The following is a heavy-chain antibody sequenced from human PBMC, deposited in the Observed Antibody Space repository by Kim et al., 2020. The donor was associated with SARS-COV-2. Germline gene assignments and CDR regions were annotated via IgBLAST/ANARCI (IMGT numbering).Heavy chain of an antibody. D-gene: IGHD3-10*01. V-gene: IGHV3-7*01. CDR2: IKQDGSEK. CDR3: AREPRGGSRVHYYYYGMDV. CDR1: GFTFSSYW. Sequence: GGSLRLSCAASGFTFSSYWMSWVRQAPGKGLEWVANIKQDGSEKYYVDSVKGRFTISRDNAKNSLYLQMNSLRAEDTAVYYCAREPRGGSRVHYYYYGMDVWGQGTTVTVSS. J-gene: IGHJ6*02.